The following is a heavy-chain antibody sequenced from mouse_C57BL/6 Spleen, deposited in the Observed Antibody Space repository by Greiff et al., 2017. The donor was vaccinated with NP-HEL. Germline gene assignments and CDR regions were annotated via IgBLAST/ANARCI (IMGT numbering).Heavy chain of an antibody. CDR3: ISTGRFAY. Sequence: VQLQESGAELVRPGASVTLSCKASGYTFTDYEMHWVKQTPVHGLDWIGAIDPETGGTAYNQKFKGKAILTADKSSSTAYMELRSLTSEDSAVYYCISTGRFAYWGQGTLVTVSA. CDR2: IDPETGGT. D-gene: IGHD1-1*01. CDR1: GYTFTDYE. V-gene: IGHV1-15*01. J-gene: IGHJ3*01.